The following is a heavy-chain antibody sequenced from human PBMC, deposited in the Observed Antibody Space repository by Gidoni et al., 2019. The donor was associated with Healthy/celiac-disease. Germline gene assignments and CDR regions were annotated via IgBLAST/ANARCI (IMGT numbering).Heavy chain of an antibody. CDR2: INPSGGST. Sequence: QVQLVQSGAEVMKPGASVKVSCKASGYTFTSYYMHWVRQAPGQGLEWMGIINPSGGSTSYAQKFQGRVTMTRDTSTSTVYMELSSLRSEDTAVYYCARTVPEEYCGGDCYSGWFDPWGQGTLVTVSS. V-gene: IGHV1-46*01. CDR3: ARTVPEEYCGGDCYSGWFDP. J-gene: IGHJ5*02. CDR1: GYTFTSYY. D-gene: IGHD2-21*02.